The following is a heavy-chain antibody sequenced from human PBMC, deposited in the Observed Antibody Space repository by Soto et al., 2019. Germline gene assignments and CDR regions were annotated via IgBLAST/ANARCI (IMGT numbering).Heavy chain of an antibody. V-gene: IGHV4-39*01. D-gene: IGHD2-15*01. CDR1: GDSINSRSDY. CDR3: AIVGVEVPGPIGDFDY. J-gene: IGHJ4*02. CDR2: IYYSGST. Sequence: SDTLALTCTVTGDSINSRSDYGGWIRQPPGKGLEWIGSIYYSGSTYYNPSLKSRVTISVDTSKNQFSLKLRSVTAADTAVYYCAIVGVEVPGPIGDFDYWGQGTLVTVSS.